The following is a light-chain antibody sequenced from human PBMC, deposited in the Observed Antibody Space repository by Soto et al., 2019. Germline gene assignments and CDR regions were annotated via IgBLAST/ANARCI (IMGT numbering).Light chain of an antibody. J-gene: IGLJ1*01. CDR2: EGT. CDR1: TSDVGGYNY. Sequence: SVLTQPASVSGSPGQSITISCTGTTSDVGGYNYVSWYQQHPGKAPKLMIYEGTKRPSGVSNRFSGSKSGKTASLTISGLQAEDEADYYCSSYTSSSTYIFGTGTKVTVL. V-gene: IGLV2-14*01. CDR3: SSYTSSSTYI.